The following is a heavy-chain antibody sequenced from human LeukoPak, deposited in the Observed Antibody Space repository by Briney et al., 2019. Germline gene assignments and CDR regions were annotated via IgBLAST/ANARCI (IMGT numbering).Heavy chain of an antibody. CDR2: IKSKINDGTA. D-gene: IGHD2-8*01. Sequence: GGSLRLSCAASGFTFSNAWMSWVRQAPGKGLEWVGRIKSKINDGTADYAAPVKGRFTISRDDSKNTLYLQMNSLKTEDTAVYYCTTVTDGGSDFWGQGTLVTVSS. J-gene: IGHJ4*02. V-gene: IGHV3-15*01. CDR1: GFTFSNAW. CDR3: TTVTDGGSDF.